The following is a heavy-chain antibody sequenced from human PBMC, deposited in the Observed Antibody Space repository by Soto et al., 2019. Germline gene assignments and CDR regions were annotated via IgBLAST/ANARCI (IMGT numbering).Heavy chain of an antibody. J-gene: IGHJ1*01. V-gene: IGHV4-4*02. CDR3: ARVYYGDYVGFYFQH. Sequence: QVQLQESGPGLVKPSGTLSLTCAVSGGSISSSNWWSWVRQPPGKGLEWIGEIYHSGSTNYNPSLTSRVTISVDKSRNQFSLKLSSVTAADTAVYHCARVYYGDYVGFYFQHWGQGTLVTVSS. CDR2: IYHSGST. D-gene: IGHD4-17*01. CDR1: GGSISSSNW.